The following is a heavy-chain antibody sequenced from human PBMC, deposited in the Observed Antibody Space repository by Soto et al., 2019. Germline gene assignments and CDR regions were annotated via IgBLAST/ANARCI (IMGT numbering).Heavy chain of an antibody. CDR1: GGSFSGYY. CDR3: ARGVVVIASPERRYYYYMDV. V-gene: IGHV4-34*01. Sequence: SETLSLTCAVYGGSFSGYYWSWIRQPPGKGLEWIGEINHSGSTNYNPSLKSRVTISVDTSKNMFSLKLSSVTAADTAVYYCARGVVVIASPERRYYYYMDVWGKGTTVTVSS. J-gene: IGHJ6*03. D-gene: IGHD2-21*01. CDR2: INHSGST.